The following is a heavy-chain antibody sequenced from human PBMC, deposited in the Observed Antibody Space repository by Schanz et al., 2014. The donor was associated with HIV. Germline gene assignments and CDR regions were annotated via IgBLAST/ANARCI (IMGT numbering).Heavy chain of an antibody. CDR3: ARDRHYYDSKYLGKGNYYYYYGMDV. V-gene: IGHV3-30*03. Sequence: VQLLESGGGLVQPGGSLRLSCAASGFTFSSYAMTWVRQAPGKGLEWMGVISYDGRNKYNADPVKGRFTISRDNSKNTLSLQMKSLRAEDTAMYYCARDRHYYDSKYLGKGNYYYYYGMDVWGQGTTVTVSS. D-gene: IGHD3-22*01. CDR2: ISYDGRNK. CDR1: GFTFSSYA. J-gene: IGHJ6*02.